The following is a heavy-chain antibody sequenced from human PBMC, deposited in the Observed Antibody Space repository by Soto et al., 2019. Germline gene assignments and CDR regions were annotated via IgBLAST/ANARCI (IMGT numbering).Heavy chain of an antibody. D-gene: IGHD2-2*01. CDR1: GGTFSSYA. CDR3: ASSIVFVPAGYYYYGMDV. CDR2: IIPIFGTA. Sequence: VRLMRSGAEVKKPGSSVKVSCKASGGTFSSYAISWVRQAPGQGLEWMEGIIPIFGTANYAQKFQGRVTITADESTSTAYMELSSLRSEDTAVYYCASSIVFVPAGYYYYGMDVWGQGTTVTVSS. J-gene: IGHJ6*02. V-gene: IGHV1-69*12.